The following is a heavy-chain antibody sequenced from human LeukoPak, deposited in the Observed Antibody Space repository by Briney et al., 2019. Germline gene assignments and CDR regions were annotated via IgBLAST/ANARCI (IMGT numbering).Heavy chain of an antibody. J-gene: IGHJ4*02. CDR3: ARHSGYSSGWYHY. D-gene: IGHD6-19*01. CDR2: IYYSGST. Sequence: SETLSLTCTVSGGSISSYYWSWIRQPPGKGLEWIGYIYYSGSTNYNPSLKSRVTISVDTSKNQFSLKLSSVTAADTAVYYCARHSGYSSGWYHYWGQGTLVTVSS. CDR1: GGSISSYY. V-gene: IGHV4-59*08.